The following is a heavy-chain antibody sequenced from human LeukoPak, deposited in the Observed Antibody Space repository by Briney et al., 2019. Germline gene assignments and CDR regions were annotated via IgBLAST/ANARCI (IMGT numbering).Heavy chain of an antibody. Sequence: ASVTVSFKSSGYTFTIYGISGVRQAPGQGLEWIGWISAYNGNTNYAQKLQGRVTMTKDTSTSTAYMELRSLRSDDTAVYYCARAIYGGNSGGHYWGQGTLVTVSS. D-gene: IGHD4-23*01. V-gene: IGHV1-18*01. J-gene: IGHJ4*02. CDR3: ARAIYGGNSGGHY. CDR2: ISAYNGNT. CDR1: GYTFTIYG.